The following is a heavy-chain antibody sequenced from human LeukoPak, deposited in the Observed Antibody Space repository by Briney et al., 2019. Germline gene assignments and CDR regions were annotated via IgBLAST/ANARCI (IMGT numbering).Heavy chain of an antibody. CDR2: INPSGGST. V-gene: IGHV1-46*01. Sequence: ASVKVSCKASGGTFSNYAISWVRQAPGQGLERMGIINPSGGSTSYAQKFQGRVTMTRDMSTSTVYMELSSLRSEDTAVYYCAREGGYYDSSGYYLWGQGTLVTVSS. D-gene: IGHD3-22*01. CDR1: GGTFSNYA. J-gene: IGHJ4*02. CDR3: AREGGYYDSSGYYL.